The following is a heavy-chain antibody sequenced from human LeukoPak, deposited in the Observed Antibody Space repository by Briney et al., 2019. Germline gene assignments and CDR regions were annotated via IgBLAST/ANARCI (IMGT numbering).Heavy chain of an antibody. CDR3: AKSRGYSYGYSDY. J-gene: IGHJ4*02. CDR1: GFTFSSYA. CDR2: ISGSGGST. V-gene: IGHV3-23*01. D-gene: IGHD5-18*01. Sequence: GGSLRLSCAASGFTFSSYAMSWVRQAPGKGLEWVSAISGSGGSTYYADSVKGRFTISRDNPKNTLYLQMNSLRAEDTAVYYCAKSRGYSYGYSDYWGQGTLVTVSS.